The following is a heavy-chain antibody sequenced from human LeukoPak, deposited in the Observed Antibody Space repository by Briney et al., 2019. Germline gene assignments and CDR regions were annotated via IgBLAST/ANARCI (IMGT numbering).Heavy chain of an antibody. CDR3: ARDYYGSGRFDP. V-gene: IGHV4-59*01. D-gene: IGHD3-10*01. J-gene: IGHJ5*02. CDR1: GGSFSGYY. CDR2: IYYIGST. Sequence: SETLSLTCAVYGGSFSGYYWSWIRQPPGKGLEWIGDIYYIGSTNYNPSLKGRVAISVDTSKRQFSLKLSSVTAADTAVYYCARDYYGSGRFDPWGQGTLVTVSS.